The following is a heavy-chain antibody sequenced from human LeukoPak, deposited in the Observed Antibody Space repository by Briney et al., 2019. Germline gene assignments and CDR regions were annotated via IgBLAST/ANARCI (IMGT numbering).Heavy chain of an antibody. CDR1: GGSISSHY. J-gene: IGHJ5*02. V-gene: IGHV4-59*11. CDR2: IYYSGST. CDR3: ARVSSWYRGGNWFDP. D-gene: IGHD6-13*01. Sequence: PSETLSLTCTVSGGSISSHYWSWIRQPPGKGLEWIGYIYYSGSTNYNPSLKSRVTISVDTSKNQFSLKLGSVTAADTAVYYCARVSSWYRGGNWFDPWGQGTLVTVSS.